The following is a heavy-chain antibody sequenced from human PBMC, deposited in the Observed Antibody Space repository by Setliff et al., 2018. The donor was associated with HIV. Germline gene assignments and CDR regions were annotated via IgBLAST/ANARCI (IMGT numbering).Heavy chain of an antibody. CDR2: IKPSGGST. CDR3: ARGHGGTHRAYYYYYMDV. Sequence: KVSCKASGYTFTSYYMHGVRQAPGQGLEWMGIIKPSGGSTSYAQKFQGRVTMTRDKSTSTAYMELSSLRSEDTAVYYCARGHGGTHRAYYYYYMDVWGKGTTVTVSS. V-gene: IGHV1-46*01. J-gene: IGHJ6*03. D-gene: IGHD1-1*01. CDR1: GYTFTSYY.